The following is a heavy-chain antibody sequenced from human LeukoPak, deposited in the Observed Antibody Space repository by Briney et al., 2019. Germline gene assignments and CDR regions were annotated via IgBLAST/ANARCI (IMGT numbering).Heavy chain of an antibody. CDR1: GFTFSSYG. J-gene: IGHJ6*02. CDR2: ISYDGSNK. D-gene: IGHD2-2*01. V-gene: IGHV3-30*18. Sequence: GGSLRLSCAASGFTFSSYGMHWVRQAPGKGLEWVAVISYDGSNKYYADSVKGRFTISRDNSKNTLYLQMNSLRAEDTAVYYCAKAPIVVVPAATNIYYYYGMDVWGQGTTVTVSS. CDR3: AKAPIVVVPAATNIYYYYGMDV.